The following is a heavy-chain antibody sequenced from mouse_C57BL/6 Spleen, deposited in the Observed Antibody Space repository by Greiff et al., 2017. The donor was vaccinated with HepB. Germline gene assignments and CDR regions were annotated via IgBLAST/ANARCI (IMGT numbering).Heavy chain of an antibody. CDR1: GFTFSDYG. D-gene: IGHD1-1*01. J-gene: IGHJ2*01. V-gene: IGHV5-17*01. Sequence: EVKVVESGGGLVKPGGSLKLSCAASGFTFSDYGMHWVRQAPEKGLEWVAYISSGSSTIYYADTVKGRFTISRDNAKNTLFLQMTSLRSEDTAMYYCARPGYYGSSYVGYWGQGTTLTVSS. CDR2: ISSGSSTI. CDR3: ARPGYYGSSYVGY.